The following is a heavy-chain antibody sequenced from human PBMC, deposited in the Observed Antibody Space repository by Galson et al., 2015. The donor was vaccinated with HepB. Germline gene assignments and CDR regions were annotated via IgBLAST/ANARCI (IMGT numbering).Heavy chain of an antibody. J-gene: IGHJ4*02. V-gene: IGHV3-11*06. CDR3: ARVADADYGDHTYFES. Sequence: SLRLSCAASGFTFSDYYMSWIRQAPGKGLEWLSYISGSRTYTNYADSVKGRFTISRDNAKNSLFLQMNSLRAEDTAVYYCARVADADYGDHTYFESWGQGILVTVSS. D-gene: IGHD4-17*01. CDR1: GFTFSDYY. CDR2: ISGSRTYT.